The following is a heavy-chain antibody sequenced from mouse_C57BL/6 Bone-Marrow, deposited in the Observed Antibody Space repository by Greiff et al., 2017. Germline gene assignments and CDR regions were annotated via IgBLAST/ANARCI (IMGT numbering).Heavy chain of an antibody. V-gene: IGHV1-81*01. CDR1: GYTFTSYG. CDR3: ARWFYYYGSGSAY. CDR2: IYPRSGNT. D-gene: IGHD1-1*01. Sequence: VQLQQSGAELARPGASVKLSCKASGYTFTSYGISWVKQRTGQGLEWIGEIYPRSGNTYYNEKFKGKATLTADKSSSTAYMELSSLTSEDSAVYFCARWFYYYGSGSAYWGQGTLVTVSA. J-gene: IGHJ3*01.